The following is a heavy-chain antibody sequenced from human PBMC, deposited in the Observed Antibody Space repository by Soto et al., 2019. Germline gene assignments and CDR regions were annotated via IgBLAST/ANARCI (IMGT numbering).Heavy chain of an antibody. D-gene: IGHD3-22*01. V-gene: IGHV4-31*03. Sequence: PSETLSLTCSGSGDSISRIDYYWTWIRQHPEKGLEWIGNIYFRGNTYYSPSLESRLTISVDTSKNQFSLKLTSVTAADTAVYYCAREGGSYDSGGYLIRGAFDIWGQGTMVTVSS. CDR1: GDSISRIDYY. J-gene: IGHJ3*02. CDR3: AREGGSYDSGGYLIRGAFDI. CDR2: IYFRGNT.